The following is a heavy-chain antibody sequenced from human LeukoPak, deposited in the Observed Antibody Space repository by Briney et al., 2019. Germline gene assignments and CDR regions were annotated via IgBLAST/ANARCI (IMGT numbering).Heavy chain of an antibody. CDR2: IDWDDDK. J-gene: IGHJ4*02. CDR1: GFSLNTAGTR. CDR3: TRISADSGSSPFDY. V-gene: IGHV2-70*04. Sequence: ESGPALVKPTQTLTLTCTFSGFSLNTAGTRVNWIRQPPGKALEWLARIDWDDDKSYSTSLKPRLTISKDTSKNQVVLTMTNMDPADTATYYCTRISADSGSSPFDYWGQGTLVTVSS. D-gene: IGHD6-6*01.